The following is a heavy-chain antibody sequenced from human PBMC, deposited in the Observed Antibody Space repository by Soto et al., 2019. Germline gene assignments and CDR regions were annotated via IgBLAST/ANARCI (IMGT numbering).Heavy chain of an antibody. CDR1: GYSFTSYW. CDR3: ARQYSSGWYYFDY. J-gene: IGHJ4*02. V-gene: IGHV5-51*07. Sequence: PGEPLKLSYKGSGYSFTSYWIGWVHQMPGKGLEWMGIIYPGASDTRYSPSFQGQVTISADKSISTAYLQWSSLKASDTAMYYCARQYSSGWYYFDYWGQGTLVTVSS. D-gene: IGHD6-19*01. CDR2: IYPGASDT.